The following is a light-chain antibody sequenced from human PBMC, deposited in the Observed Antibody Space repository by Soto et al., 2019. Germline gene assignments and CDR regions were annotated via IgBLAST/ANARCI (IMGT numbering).Light chain of an antibody. CDR3: HSYDSSLSGYV. Sequence: QSVLTQPPSVSEAPGQRVTISCTGSSSNIGAGYEAHWYQQVPGTAPKLLIYENNNRPSGVTDRFSGSNSGTSASLAITGLQAEDEQEYFCHSYDSSLSGYVFGTGTKLTV. CDR2: ENN. V-gene: IGLV1-40*01. J-gene: IGLJ1*01. CDR1: SSNIGAGYE.